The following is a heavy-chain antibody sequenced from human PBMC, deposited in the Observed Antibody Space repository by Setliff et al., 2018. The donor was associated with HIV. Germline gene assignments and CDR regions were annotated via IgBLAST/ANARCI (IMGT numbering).Heavy chain of an antibody. Sequence: ASVKVSCKVSGFTLREVSMHWVRQAPGKGLEWMGYFDPEDGETVYAQKFQGGVTMTEDTSTDTAHMELSGLRSEDTAVYYCAIDMVGGWPRPMPDFWGQGALVTVSS. CDR1: GFTLREVS. V-gene: IGHV1-24*01. J-gene: IGHJ4*02. CDR3: AIDMVGGWPRPMPDF. D-gene: IGHD2-2*01. CDR2: FDPEDGET.